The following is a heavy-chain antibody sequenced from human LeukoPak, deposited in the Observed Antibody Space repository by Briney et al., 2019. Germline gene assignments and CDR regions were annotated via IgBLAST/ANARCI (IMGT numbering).Heavy chain of an antibody. CDR3: ARDVLLWFGELSDYYFDY. CDR2: ISGSGGST. J-gene: IGHJ4*02. Sequence: GGSLRLSCAASGFTFSSYAMSWVRQAPGKGLEWVSAISGSGGSTYYADSVKGRFTISRDNSKNTLYLQMNSLRAEDTAVYYCARDVLLWFGELSDYYFDYWGQGTLDTVSS. D-gene: IGHD3-10*01. CDR1: GFTFSSYA. V-gene: IGHV3-23*01.